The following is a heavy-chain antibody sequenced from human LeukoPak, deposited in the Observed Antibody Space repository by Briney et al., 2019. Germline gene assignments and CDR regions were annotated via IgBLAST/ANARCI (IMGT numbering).Heavy chain of an antibody. Sequence: PGGSLRLSCAASGFTFSSYSMNWVRQAPGKGLEWVSAISGSGGSTYYADSVKGRFTISRDNSKNTLYLQMNSLRAEDTAVYYCAKSQIREDIVVVPAAILLLLFDYWGQGTLVTVSS. J-gene: IGHJ4*02. V-gene: IGHV3-23*01. D-gene: IGHD2-2*02. CDR3: AKSQIREDIVVVPAAILLLLFDY. CDR2: ISGSGGST. CDR1: GFTFSSYS.